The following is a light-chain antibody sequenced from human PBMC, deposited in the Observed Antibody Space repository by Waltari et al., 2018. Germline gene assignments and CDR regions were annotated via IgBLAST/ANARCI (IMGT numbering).Light chain of an antibody. CDR1: SSDVGGYNY. J-gene: IGLJ3*02. V-gene: IGLV2-14*03. CDR3: NSFTSSSTVV. Sequence: QSALTQPASVSGSPGQSITISCTGTSSDVGGYNYVSWYQQHPGKAPKLMIYDVSNRPSGVSNRFSGSKSGNTASLTISGLQPEDEADYYSNSFTSSSTVVFGGGTKLTVL. CDR2: DVS.